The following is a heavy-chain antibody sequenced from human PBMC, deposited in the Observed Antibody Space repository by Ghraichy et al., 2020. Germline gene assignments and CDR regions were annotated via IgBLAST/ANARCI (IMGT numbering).Heavy chain of an antibody. CDR1: GGSISSYY. J-gene: IGHJ4*02. Sequence: LSLTCIVSGGSISSYYWSWIRQPPGKGLEWIGYIYYSGSTNYNPSLESRVTISVDTSKNQFSLKLSSVTAADTAVYYCARAYGYNYFDYWGQGTLVTVSS. CDR3: ARAYGYNYFDY. CDR2: IYYSGST. V-gene: IGHV4-59*01. D-gene: IGHD5-24*01.